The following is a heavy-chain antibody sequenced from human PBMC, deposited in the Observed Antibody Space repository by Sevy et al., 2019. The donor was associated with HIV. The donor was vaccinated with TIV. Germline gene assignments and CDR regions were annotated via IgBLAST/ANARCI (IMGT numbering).Heavy chain of an antibody. J-gene: IGHJ5*02. CDR1: GGSFSGYY. CDR3: ARGLVVTARINWFDP. CDR2: INHSGST. Sequence: SETLSLTCAVYGGSFSGYYWSWIRQPPGKGLEWIGEINHSGSTNYNPSLKSRVTISVDTSKNQFSLKLSSVTAADTAVYYCARGLVVTARINWFDPWGQRTLVTVSS. D-gene: IGHD2-21*02. V-gene: IGHV4-34*01.